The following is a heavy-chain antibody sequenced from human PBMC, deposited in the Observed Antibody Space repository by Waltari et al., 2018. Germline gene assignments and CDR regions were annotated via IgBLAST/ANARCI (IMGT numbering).Heavy chain of an antibody. J-gene: IGHJ6*03. CDR2: IYYSGCT. V-gene: IGHV4-31*03. CDR1: GGSISSGGSY. D-gene: IGHD2-8*01. Sequence: QVQLQESGPGLVKPSQTLSLTCPVSGGSISSGGSYWRWIRPHPGKGLEWLWYIYYSGCTYYNPSLKSRVTISVDPSKNQFSLKLSSVTAADTAVYYCARVNGIPAMDYYYMDVWGKGTTVTVSS. CDR3: ARVNGIPAMDYYYMDV.